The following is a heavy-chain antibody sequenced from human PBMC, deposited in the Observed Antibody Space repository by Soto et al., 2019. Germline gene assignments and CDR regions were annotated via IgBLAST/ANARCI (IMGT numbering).Heavy chain of an antibody. D-gene: IGHD3-22*01. CDR2: ISGSGGST. CDR3: ARDLVHYYDSSGYYYEPPGFDY. CDR1: GFTFSSYA. V-gene: IGHV3-23*01. J-gene: IGHJ4*02. Sequence: PGGSLRLSWAASGFTFSSYAMSWVRQAPGKGLEWVSAISGSGGSTYYADSVKGRFTISRDNSKNTLYLQMNSLRAEDTAVYYCARDLVHYYDSSGYYYEPPGFDYWGQGTLVTVSS.